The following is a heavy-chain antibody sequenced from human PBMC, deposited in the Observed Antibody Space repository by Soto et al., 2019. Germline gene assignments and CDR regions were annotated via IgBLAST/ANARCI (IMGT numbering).Heavy chain of an antibody. J-gene: IGHJ5*02. CDR2: ISYDGSNK. CDR3: ARDLKTGYSSIWHRATNWFDP. CDR1: GFTFSSYA. D-gene: IGHD6-13*01. Sequence: QVQLVESGGGVVQPGRSLRLSCAASGFTFSSYAMHWVRQAPGKGLEWVAVISYDGSNKYYADSVKGRFTISRDNSQNTLYLQMNSLRAEDTAVYYCARDLKTGYSSIWHRATNWFDPWGQGTLVTVSS. V-gene: IGHV3-30-3*01.